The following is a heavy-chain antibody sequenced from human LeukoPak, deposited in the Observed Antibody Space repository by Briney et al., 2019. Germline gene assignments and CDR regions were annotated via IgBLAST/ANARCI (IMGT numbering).Heavy chain of an antibody. CDR1: GFTFSSYS. V-gene: IGHV3-21*01. CDR2: ISSSSSYI. Sequence: PGGSLRLSCAASGFTFSSYSMNWVRQAPGKGLEWVSSISSSSSYIYYADSVKGRFTISRDNAKNSLYLPMNSLRAEDTAVYYCARGPDIVVVVAATAEYFQHWGQGTLVTVSS. CDR3: ARGPDIVVVVAATAEYFQH. J-gene: IGHJ1*01. D-gene: IGHD2-15*01.